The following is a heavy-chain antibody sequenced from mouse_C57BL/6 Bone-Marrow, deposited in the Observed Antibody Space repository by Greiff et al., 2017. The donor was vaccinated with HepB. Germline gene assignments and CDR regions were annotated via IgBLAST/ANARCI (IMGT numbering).Heavy chain of an antibody. D-gene: IGHD1-1*01. V-gene: IGHV5-9-1*02. CDR1: GFTFSSYA. CDR2: ISSGGDYI. CDR3: TREDYYGRSYYFDD. Sequence: EVKLVESGEGLVKPGGSLKLSCAASGFTFSSYAMSWVRQTPEKRLEWVAYISSGGDYIYYADTVKGRFTISRDNARNTLYMQMSSLKSEDTAMYYCTREDYYGRSYYFDDWGQGTTLTVSS. J-gene: IGHJ2*01.